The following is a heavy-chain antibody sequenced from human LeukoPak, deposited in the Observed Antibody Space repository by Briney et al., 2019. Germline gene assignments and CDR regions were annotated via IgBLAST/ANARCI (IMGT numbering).Heavy chain of an antibody. V-gene: IGHV3-9*03. J-gene: IGHJ3*02. CDR3: AKAQEMATTEDALDI. CDR2: ISWNSGSI. CDR1: GFTFDDYA. D-gene: IGHD5-24*01. Sequence: GGSLRLSCAASGFTFDDYAMHWVRQAPGKGLEWVSGISWNSGSIGYADSVKGRFTISRDNAKNSLYLQMNSLRAEDMALYYCAKAQEMATTEDALDIWGQGTMVTVSS.